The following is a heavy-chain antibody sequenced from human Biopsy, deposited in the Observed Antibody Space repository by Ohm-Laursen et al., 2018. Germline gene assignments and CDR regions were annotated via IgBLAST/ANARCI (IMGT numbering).Heavy chain of an antibody. J-gene: IGHJ6*02. V-gene: IGHV4-59*01. CDR3: ARATNSTGWPYYYFYGMDV. CDR2: IYYSGST. D-gene: IGHD2/OR15-2a*01. CDR1: GGSISSDY. Sequence: GTLSLTCTVSGGSISSDYWNWIRQTPGKGLEWIGYIYYSGSTNYNPSLKSRVTILVDTSKNQFSLRLNSVTAADTAVYYCARATNSTGWPYYYFYGMDVWGQGTTVTVSS.